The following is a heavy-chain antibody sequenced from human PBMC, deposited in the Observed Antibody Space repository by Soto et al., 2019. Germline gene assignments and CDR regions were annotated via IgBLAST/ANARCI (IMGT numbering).Heavy chain of an antibody. J-gene: IGHJ6*02. Sequence: QVQLQESGPGLVKPSGTLSLTCAVSGGSISSSNWWTWVRQSPGKGLEWIGESHHSGITNYNPSLSSRVTISLDMPKNQFSLRLTSVTAADTALYCCARCAYGSFTFGLDVWGQGTTVAVSS. V-gene: IGHV4-4*01. CDR2: SHHSGIT. CDR3: ARCAYGSFTFGLDV. CDR1: GGSISSSNW. D-gene: IGHD3-10*01.